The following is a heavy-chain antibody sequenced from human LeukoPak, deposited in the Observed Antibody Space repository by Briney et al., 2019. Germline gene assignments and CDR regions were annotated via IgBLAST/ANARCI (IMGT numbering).Heavy chain of an antibody. V-gene: IGHV3-30*18. Sequence: PGTSLRLSCAASGFSFTTYGMNWVRQAPLKGLEWLAAISYDGRNQNYADSVKGRFTIFRDNSQNTLYLQMNSLRAEDTALYYCVKDRTINGRSSPFDSWGQGTLVTVSS. CDR2: ISYDGRNQ. J-gene: IGHJ4*02. D-gene: IGHD1-26*01. CDR1: GFSFTTYG. CDR3: VKDRTINGRSSPFDS.